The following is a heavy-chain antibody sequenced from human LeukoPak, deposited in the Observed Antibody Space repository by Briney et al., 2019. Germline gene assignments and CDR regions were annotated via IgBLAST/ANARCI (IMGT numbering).Heavy chain of an antibody. CDR3: ARNGGNSDSFDY. D-gene: IGHD4-23*01. J-gene: IGHJ4*02. V-gene: IGHV3-21*01. CDR1: GFTFSSYS. CDR2: ISSSSSYI. Sequence: PGGSLRLSCAASGFTFSSYSMNWVRQAPGKGLEWVSSISSSSSYIYYADSMKGRFTISRDNSKNTLYLQMNSLRAEDTAVYYCARNGGNSDSFDYWGQGTLVTVSS.